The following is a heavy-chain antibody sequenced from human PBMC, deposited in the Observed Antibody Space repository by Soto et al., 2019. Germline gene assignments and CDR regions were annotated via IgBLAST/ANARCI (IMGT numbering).Heavy chain of an antibody. J-gene: IGHJ4*02. V-gene: IGHV5-10-1*01. CDR2: IDPSDSYT. CDR3: ARPTAGTTTFDY. CDR1: GYSFTSYW. D-gene: IGHD1-7*01. Sequence: GESLKISCKASGYSFTSYWITWVRQKPGKGLEWMGRIDPSDSYTKYSPSFQGHITISTDKSISTAYLQWSSLKASDTAMYYCARPTAGTTTFDYWGQGTLVTVSS.